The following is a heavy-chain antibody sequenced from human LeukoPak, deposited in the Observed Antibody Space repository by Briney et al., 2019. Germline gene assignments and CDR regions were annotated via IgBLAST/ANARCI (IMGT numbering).Heavy chain of an antibody. J-gene: IGHJ6*02. V-gene: IGHV1-46*01. D-gene: IGHD4-17*01. CDR3: ARADGEDRYYYGMDV. CDR2: INPSGGST. Sequence: GASVKVSCKASGYTFTSYYMHWVRQAPGQGLEWMGIINPSGGSTSYAQKFQGRVTMTRDTSTSTAYMELSSLRSEDTAVYYCARADGEDRYYYGMDVWGQGTTVTVSS. CDR1: GYTFTSYY.